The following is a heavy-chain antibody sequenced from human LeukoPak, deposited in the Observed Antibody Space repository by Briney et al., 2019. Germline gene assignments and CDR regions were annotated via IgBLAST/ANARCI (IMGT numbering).Heavy chain of an antibody. Sequence: GGSLRLSCAASGFTFSSYAMSWVRQAPGKGLEWVSAISGSGGSTYYADSVKGRFTISRDNSKNTLYLQMNSLRAEDTAVYYCAKDVPYYYDSSGYRNFDYWGQGTLVTVSS. CDR3: AKDVPYYYDSSGYRNFDY. CDR1: GFTFSSYA. CDR2: ISGSGGST. D-gene: IGHD3-22*01. V-gene: IGHV3-23*01. J-gene: IGHJ4*02.